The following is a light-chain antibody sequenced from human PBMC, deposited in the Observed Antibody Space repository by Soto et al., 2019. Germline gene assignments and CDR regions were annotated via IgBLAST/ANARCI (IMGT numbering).Light chain of an antibody. Sequence: EIVMTQSPSTLSVSPGERATLSCRASQSVSIKLAWYQQKPGQAPRLVIYGASTRATGIPARFSGSGSGTDFTLTISRLEPEDFAVYYCQQYGSSPPNTFGQGTKVDIK. CDR1: QSVSIK. V-gene: IGKV3-15*01. J-gene: IGKJ1*01. CDR2: GAS. CDR3: QQYGSSPPNT.